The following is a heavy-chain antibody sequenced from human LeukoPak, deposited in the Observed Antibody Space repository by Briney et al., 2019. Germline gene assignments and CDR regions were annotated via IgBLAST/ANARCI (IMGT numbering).Heavy chain of an antibody. J-gene: IGHJ5*02. Sequence: LSETLSLTCTVSGGSLSSNSYYWGWIRQPPGKGLEWIGSIYYSGSTYYNPSLKSRVTISVDTSKNQFSLKLSSVTAADTVVYYCARGQFYKKQETNWFDPWGQGTLVTVSS. D-gene: IGHD5-24*01. CDR1: GGSLSSNSYY. CDR3: ARGQFYKKQETNWFDP. V-gene: IGHV4-39*07. CDR2: IYYSGST.